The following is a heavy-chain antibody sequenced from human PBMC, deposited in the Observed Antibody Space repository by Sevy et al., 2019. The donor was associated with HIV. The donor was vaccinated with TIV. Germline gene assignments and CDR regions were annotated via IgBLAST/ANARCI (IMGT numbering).Heavy chain of an antibody. CDR3: ARDPAALRLGGNAANAAFDI. CDR2: ISYDGSNK. V-gene: IGHV3-30-3*01. J-gene: IGHJ3*02. Sequence: GGSQRLSCAASGFTFSSYAMHWVRQAPGKGLEWVAVISYDGSNKYYADSVKGRFTISRDNSKNTLYLQMNSLRAEDTAVYYCARDPAALRLGGNAANAAFDIWGQGTMVTVSS. CDR1: GFTFSSYA. D-gene: IGHD1-1*01.